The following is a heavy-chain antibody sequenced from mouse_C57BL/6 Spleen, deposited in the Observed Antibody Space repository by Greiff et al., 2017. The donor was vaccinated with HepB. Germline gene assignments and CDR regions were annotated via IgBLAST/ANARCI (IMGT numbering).Heavy chain of an antibody. J-gene: IGHJ2*01. CDR3: AREGYGSSYYFDY. Sequence: EVMLVESGGGLVKPGGSLKLSCAASGFTFSSYAMSWVRQTPEKRLEWVATISDGGSYTYCPDNVKGRFTISRDNAKNNLYLQMSHLKSEDTAMYYCAREGYGSSYYFDYWGQGTTLTVSS. CDR1: GFTFSSYA. CDR2: ISDGGSYT. D-gene: IGHD1-1*01. V-gene: IGHV5-4*01.